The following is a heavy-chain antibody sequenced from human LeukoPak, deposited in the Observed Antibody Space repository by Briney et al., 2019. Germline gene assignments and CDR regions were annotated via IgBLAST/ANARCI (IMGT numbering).Heavy chain of an antibody. D-gene: IGHD2-2*02. CDR1: GFTFSSYG. V-gene: IGHV3-30*18. CDR3: AKPGGGYTSPYYFDY. Sequence: PGGSLRLSCAASGFTFSSYGMHWVRQAPGKGLEWVAVISYDGSNKYYADSVKGRFTISRDNSKNTLYLQMNSLRAEDTAVYYCAKPGGGYTSPYYFDYWGQGTLVTVSS. J-gene: IGHJ4*02. CDR2: ISYDGSNK.